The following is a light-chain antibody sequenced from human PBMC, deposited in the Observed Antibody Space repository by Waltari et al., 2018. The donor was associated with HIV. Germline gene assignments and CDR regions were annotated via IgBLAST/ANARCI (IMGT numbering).Light chain of an antibody. CDR1: SSTIGAVYD. V-gene: IGLV1-40*01. Sequence: QSVLTQPPSVSGAPGQGVSISCTGSSSTIGAVYDVHWYQQLPGTAPKLLIYGNNNRPSGVPDRFSGSKSGTSASLAITGLQAEDEADYHCQSYDSSLSGVVFGGGTKLTVL. CDR3: QSYDSSLSGVV. J-gene: IGLJ2*01. CDR2: GNN.